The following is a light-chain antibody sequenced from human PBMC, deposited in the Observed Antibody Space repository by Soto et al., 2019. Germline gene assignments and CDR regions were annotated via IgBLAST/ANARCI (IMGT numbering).Light chain of an antibody. CDR3: EHALQAPYN. CDR2: LGS. Sequence: DFVITQSPLSLPFTPGETASISCRSRQSLLHTNGYNYVDWYLHKPGQSPQLLIYLGSNRASGGPDRLSGCGSGTDFKLKISSVEAEDVGVDYGEHALQAPYNFGRGTKLEIK. CDR1: QSLLHTNGYNY. J-gene: IGKJ2*01. V-gene: IGKV2-28*01.